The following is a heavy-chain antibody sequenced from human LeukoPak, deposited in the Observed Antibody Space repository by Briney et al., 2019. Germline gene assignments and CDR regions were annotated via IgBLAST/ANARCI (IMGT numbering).Heavy chain of an antibody. CDR2: ISYDGSNK. CDR3: AKDRQWLVRTNFDY. D-gene: IGHD6-19*01. Sequence: GGSLRLSCAASGFTFSNYAMSWVRQAPGKGLEWVAVISYDGSNKYYADSVKGRFTISRDNSKNTLYLQMNSLRAEDTAVYYCAKDRQWLVRTNFDYWGQGTLVTVSS. V-gene: IGHV3-30*04. J-gene: IGHJ4*02. CDR1: GFTFSNYA.